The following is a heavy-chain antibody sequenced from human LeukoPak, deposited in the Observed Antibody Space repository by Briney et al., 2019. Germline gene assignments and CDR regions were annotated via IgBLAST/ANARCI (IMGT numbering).Heavy chain of an antibody. J-gene: IGHJ4*02. D-gene: IGHD6-13*01. CDR1: GDSVSGNSAA. CDR3: ARNLRAGTYYDY. CDR2: TYYRSKWSN. Sequence: SQTLSLTCAISGDSVSGNSAAWNWIRQSPSRGLEWLGRTYYRSKWSNEYAVSVKSRITINPDTSKNQFSLQVNSVTPEDTAVYYCARNLRAGTYYDYWGQGTLVTVSS. V-gene: IGHV6-1*01.